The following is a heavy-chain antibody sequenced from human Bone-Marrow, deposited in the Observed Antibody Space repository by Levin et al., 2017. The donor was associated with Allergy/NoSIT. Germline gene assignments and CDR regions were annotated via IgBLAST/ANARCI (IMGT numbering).Heavy chain of an antibody. V-gene: IGHV4-59*01. D-gene: IGHD5-18*01. Sequence: GSLRLSCTVSGGSLSGYHWGWIRQPPGKGLEWIGYIFYSGDTTYNPSLKSRVTISVDTSKNQFSLKVRSVTAADTAVYYCARDKQPGDFWGQGTLVTVSS. CDR2: IFYSGDT. J-gene: IGHJ4*02. CDR1: GGSLSGYH. CDR3: ARDKQPGDF.